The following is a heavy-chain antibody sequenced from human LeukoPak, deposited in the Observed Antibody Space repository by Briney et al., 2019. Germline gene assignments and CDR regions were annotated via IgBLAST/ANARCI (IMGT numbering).Heavy chain of an antibody. CDR1: GYTFRNHG. J-gene: IGHJ6*03. D-gene: IGHD2-15*01. V-gene: IGHV1-18*01. CDR3: ARDVVASNSGYYFYFYLDV. CDR2: ISTYNGNT. Sequence: GASVKVSCKASGYTFRNHGISWVRQAPGQGLEWMGWISTYNGNTNYAQKLQGRVTMTTDTSTSTAYMELRSLRSDDTAVYYCARDVVASNSGYYFYFYLDVWGKGTTVTVSS.